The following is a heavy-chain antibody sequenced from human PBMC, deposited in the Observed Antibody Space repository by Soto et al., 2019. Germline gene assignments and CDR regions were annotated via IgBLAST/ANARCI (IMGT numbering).Heavy chain of an antibody. CDR1: GYTLTSYD. V-gene: IGHV1-8*01. D-gene: IGHD3-10*01. Sequence: ASVKVPCKASGYTLTSYDINWVRQSTGQGLEWMGWMNPNSGNTGYAQKFQGRVTMTRNTSISTAYMELSSLRSEDTAVYYCARGGVFFFAAPTNPFDYWGQGTLVTVSS. J-gene: IGHJ4*02. CDR3: ARGGVFFFAAPTNPFDY. CDR2: MNPNSGNT.